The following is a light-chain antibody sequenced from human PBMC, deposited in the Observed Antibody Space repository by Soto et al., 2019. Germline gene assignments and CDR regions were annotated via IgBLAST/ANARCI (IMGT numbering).Light chain of an antibody. CDR1: SSNIGSNT. J-gene: IGLJ2*01. Sequence: QAVVTQPPSASGTPGQRVTISCSGSSSNIGSNTVNWYQQLPGTAPKLLFYSNNQRPSGVPDRFSGSKSGTSASLAISGLQSEDEADYYCAAWDDSLNGHVVFGGGTKLTVL. CDR2: SNN. CDR3: AAWDDSLNGHVV. V-gene: IGLV1-44*01.